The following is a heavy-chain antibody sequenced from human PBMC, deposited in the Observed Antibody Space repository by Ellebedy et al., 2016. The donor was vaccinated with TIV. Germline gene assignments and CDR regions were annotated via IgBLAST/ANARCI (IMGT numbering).Heavy chain of an antibody. D-gene: IGHD3-10*01. CDR2: IRGSGGMM. Sequence: GESLKISCAASGFTFSSYYMNWVRQAPGKGLEWVSYIRGSGGMMDHADSVKGRFTIYRDNAKNSLYLQLNSLRAEETAVYYCARRSRGPPYYFDHWGQGTLVTVSS. J-gene: IGHJ4*02. CDR1: GFTFSSYY. V-gene: IGHV3-48*04. CDR3: ARRSRGPPYYFDH.